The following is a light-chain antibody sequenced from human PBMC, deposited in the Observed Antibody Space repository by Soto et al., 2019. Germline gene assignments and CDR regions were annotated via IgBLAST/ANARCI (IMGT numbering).Light chain of an antibody. CDR3: SSYTTIKTVI. J-gene: IGLJ2*01. CDR2: DVT. V-gene: IGLV2-14*01. Sequence: QSALAQPASVSGSPGQSITISCTGTSSDVGAYNYVSWYHQHHPGKAPELIIYDVTDRPSGVSTRFSGSKSGNTASLTISGLQAEDEGDYYCSSYTTIKTVIFGGGTKATVL. CDR1: SSDVGAYNY.